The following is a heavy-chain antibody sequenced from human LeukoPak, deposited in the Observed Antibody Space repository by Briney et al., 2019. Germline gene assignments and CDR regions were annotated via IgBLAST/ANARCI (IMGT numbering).Heavy chain of an antibody. Sequence: GGSLRLSCAASGLTVSNNYMSWVRQAPGKGLEWVSIIYGADTTYYADYAKGRFTISRDNSKNTLYLQMNSLRGENTAVYYCARDYNSPSRFGYWGQGTLVTVSS. D-gene: IGHD1-1*01. CDR2: IYGADTT. J-gene: IGHJ4*02. CDR3: ARDYNSPSRFGY. V-gene: IGHV3-66*01. CDR1: GLTVSNNY.